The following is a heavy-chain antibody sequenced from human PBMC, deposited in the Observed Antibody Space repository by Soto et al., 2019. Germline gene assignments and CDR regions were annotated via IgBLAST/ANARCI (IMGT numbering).Heavy chain of an antibody. J-gene: IGHJ4*02. CDR1: GYTLTELS. Sequence: ASVKVSCKVSGYTLTELSMHWVRQTPGKGLEWMGGFDPEDGETIYAQKFQGRVTMTEDTPTDTAYMELSSLRSEDTAVYYCATGECSSTSCVNFDYWGQGTLVTVSS. CDR2: FDPEDGET. D-gene: IGHD2-2*01. CDR3: ATGECSSTSCVNFDY. V-gene: IGHV1-24*01.